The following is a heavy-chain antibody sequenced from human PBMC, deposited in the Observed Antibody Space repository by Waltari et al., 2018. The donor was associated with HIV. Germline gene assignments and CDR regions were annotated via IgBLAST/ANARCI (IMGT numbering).Heavy chain of an antibody. CDR3: AKVEYSSSSGEN. J-gene: IGHJ4*02. D-gene: IGHD6-6*01. Sequence: EVQLLESGGGLVQPGGSLRLSCAASGFNVSSHAMSWVRQAPGKGLEWVSAISGSGGSTYYADSVKGRFTISRDNSKNTLYLQMNSLRAEDTAVYYCAKVEYSSSSGENWGQGTLVTVSS. CDR2: ISGSGGST. CDR1: GFNVSSHA. V-gene: IGHV3-23*01.